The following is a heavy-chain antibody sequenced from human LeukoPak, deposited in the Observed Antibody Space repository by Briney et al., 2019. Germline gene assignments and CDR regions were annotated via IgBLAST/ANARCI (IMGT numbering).Heavy chain of an antibody. CDR2: INHSGST. CDR1: GGSFSGYY. J-gene: IGHJ5*02. D-gene: IGHD3-3*01. CDR3: ARGLGYYDFWSGSNWFDP. Sequence: PSETLSLTCAAYGGSFSGYYWSWIRQPPGKGLEWIGEINHSGSTNYNPSLKSRVTISVDTSKNQFSLKLSSVTAADTAVYYCARGLGYYDFWSGSNWFDPWGQGTLVTVSS. V-gene: IGHV4-34*01.